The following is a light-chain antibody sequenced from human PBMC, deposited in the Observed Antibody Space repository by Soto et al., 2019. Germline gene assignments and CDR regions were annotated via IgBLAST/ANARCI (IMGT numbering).Light chain of an antibody. V-gene: IGKV1-39*01. CDR3: QQSDSTPWT. CDR2: AAS. J-gene: IGKJ1*01. CDR1: QSISSY. Sequence: DIQMTQSPSSLSASVGDRVTITCRASQSISSYLNWYQQKPGKAPQLLIYAASKLQSGVPSRFRGRGSGTDFTLTISSLQPEDFATYYCQQSDSTPWTFGQGNKVEIK.